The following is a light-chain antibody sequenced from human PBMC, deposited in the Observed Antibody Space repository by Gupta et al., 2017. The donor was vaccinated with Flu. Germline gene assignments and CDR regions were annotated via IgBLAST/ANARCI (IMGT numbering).Light chain of an antibody. Sequence: DIVLTQSPGTLSLSPGERATLSCRTSQTVSSPYLAWYQQKPGQAPRLLIYGASNRAHGIPDRFGGSGSGTDFTLTSTRREPEDFAVYYWHQDLDSHVFGQGTMVEIK. CDR1: QTVSSPY. CDR2: GAS. J-gene: IGKJ1*01. V-gene: IGKV3-20*01. CDR3: HQDLDSHV.